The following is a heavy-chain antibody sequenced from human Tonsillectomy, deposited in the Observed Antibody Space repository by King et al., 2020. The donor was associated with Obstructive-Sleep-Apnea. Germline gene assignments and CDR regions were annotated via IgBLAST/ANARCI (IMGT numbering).Heavy chain of an antibody. Sequence: VQLQESGPGLVKPSQTLSLTCTVSGGSISCGGYYWSWIRHHPGKGLEWIGYIHYSGSTYYNPSLKSRVTLSVDTSKNQFSLKLSSVTAADTAVYYCARGTYYYESSGYHGTEYFQHWGQGTLVTVSS. CDR1: GGSISCGGYY. CDR3: ARGTYYYESSGYHGTEYFQH. D-gene: IGHD3-22*01. CDR2: IHYSGST. V-gene: IGHV4-31*03. J-gene: IGHJ1*01.